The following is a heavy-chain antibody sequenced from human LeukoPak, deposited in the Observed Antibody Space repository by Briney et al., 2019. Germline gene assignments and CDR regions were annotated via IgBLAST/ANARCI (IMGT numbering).Heavy chain of an antibody. CDR3: ARVGDYGDYAGAFDI. Sequence: GGSLRLSCAASGFTFSSYAMSWVRQAPGKGLEWVSDINGSGGSTYYADSVKGRFTISRDNSKNTLYLQMNSLRAEDTAVYYCARVGDYGDYAGAFDIWGQGTMVTVSS. CDR2: INGSGGST. CDR1: GFTFSSYA. D-gene: IGHD4-17*01. V-gene: IGHV3-23*01. J-gene: IGHJ3*02.